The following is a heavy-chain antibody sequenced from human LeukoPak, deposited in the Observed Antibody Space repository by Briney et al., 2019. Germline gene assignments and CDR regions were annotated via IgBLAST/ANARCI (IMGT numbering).Heavy chain of an antibody. CDR1: GFTFSSYS. V-gene: IGHV3-48*04. D-gene: IGHD2-2*01. Sequence: GGSLRLSCAASGFTFSSYSMNWVRQAPGKGLERVSYISSSSSTIYYADSVKGRFTISRDNAKNSLYLQMNSLRAEDTAVYYCAREKYCSSTSCYVDYYYGMDVWGQGTTVTVSS. CDR3: AREKYCSSTSCYVDYYYGMDV. J-gene: IGHJ6*02. CDR2: ISSSSSTI.